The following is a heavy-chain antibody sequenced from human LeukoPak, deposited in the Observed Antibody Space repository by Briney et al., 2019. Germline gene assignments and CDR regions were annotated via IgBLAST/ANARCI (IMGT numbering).Heavy chain of an antibody. CDR2: IKQDGSEK. Sequence: GGSLRLSCAASGFTFTTYWMSWVRQAPGKGLEWVANIKQDGSEKYYVDSVKGRFTISRDNAKNSLYLQMNSLRAEDTAAYYCARDRYDISTGYNDAFDVWGQGTKVTVSS. D-gene: IGHD3-9*01. CDR1: GFTFTTYW. CDR3: ARDRYDISTGYNDAFDV. J-gene: IGHJ3*01. V-gene: IGHV3-7*01.